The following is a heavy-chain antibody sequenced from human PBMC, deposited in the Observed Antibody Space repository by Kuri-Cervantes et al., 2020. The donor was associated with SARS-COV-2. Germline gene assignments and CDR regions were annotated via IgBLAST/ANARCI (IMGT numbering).Heavy chain of an antibody. CDR2: ITWDGYST. J-gene: IGHJ4*02. V-gene: IGHV3-43D*03. D-gene: IGHD2/OR15-2a*01. CDR3: AKVFGVGSNIKYFDY. CDR1: GFTLDDYG. Sequence: ETLSLTCAASGFTLDDYGMYWVRQAPGKGLEWVSSITWDGYSTFYADSVKGRFTMSRDSSKNSLYLQMSSLRVEDTALYFCAKVFGVGSNIKYFDYWGQGTVVTVSS.